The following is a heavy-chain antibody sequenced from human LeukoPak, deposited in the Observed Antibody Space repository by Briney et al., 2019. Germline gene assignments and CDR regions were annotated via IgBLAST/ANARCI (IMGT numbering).Heavy chain of an antibody. J-gene: IGHJ4*02. CDR3: ARAYSGYGYY. Sequence: SGTLSLTCTVSGGSISSGSYYWGWIRQPPGKGLEWIGSIYYSGSTYYNPSLKSRVTISVDTSKNQFSLKLSSVTAADTAVYYCARAYSGYGYYWGQGTLVTVSS. CDR2: IYYSGST. V-gene: IGHV4-39*01. CDR1: GGSISSGSYY. D-gene: IGHD5-12*01.